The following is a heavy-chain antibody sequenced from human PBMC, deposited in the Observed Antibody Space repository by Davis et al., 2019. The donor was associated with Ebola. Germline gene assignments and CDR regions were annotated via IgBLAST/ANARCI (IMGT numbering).Heavy chain of an antibody. CDR3: AREYYDSSAFYHYYFEY. CDR2: IVPFLRST. Sequence: SVKVSCKASGDTFRNFAISWVRHAPGQGLVWMGTIVPFLRSTKYAQKFQGRVTITADESTSTVYMELSSLRSEDTAVYYCAREYYDSSAFYHYYFEYWGQGTLVTVSS. CDR1: GDTFRNFA. V-gene: IGHV1-69*11. D-gene: IGHD3-22*01. J-gene: IGHJ4*02.